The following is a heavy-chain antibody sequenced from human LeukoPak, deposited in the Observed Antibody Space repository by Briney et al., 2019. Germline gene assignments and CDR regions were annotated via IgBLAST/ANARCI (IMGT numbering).Heavy chain of an antibody. V-gene: IGHV4-39*07. CDR1: GGSISSSSYY. D-gene: IGHD2-15*01. CDR2: IYYSGST. J-gene: IGHJ3*02. CDR3: ARGFLGYCSGGSCYSNGAFDI. Sequence: SETLSLTCTVSGGSISSSSYYWGWIRQPPGKGLEWIGSIYYSGSTNYNPSLKSRVTISVDTSKNQFSLKLSSVTAADTAVYYCARGFLGYCSGGSCYSNGAFDIWGQGTMVTVSS.